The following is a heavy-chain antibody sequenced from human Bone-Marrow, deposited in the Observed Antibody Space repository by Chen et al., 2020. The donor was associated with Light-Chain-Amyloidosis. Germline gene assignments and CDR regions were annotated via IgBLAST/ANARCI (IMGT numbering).Heavy chain of an antibody. J-gene: IGHJ5*02. CDR2: VYYTWSA. CDR1: GGPISHNIYY. CDR3: ARDTHYDFQNGPLSWFDP. D-gene: IGHD3-3*01. V-gene: IGHV4-39*07. Sequence: QLQLQESGPGMVKPSETLSLTCTVSGGPISHNIYYWAWIRQPPGQGLEWIGSVYYTWSAYYSPSLKSRVTMSVDTSRNQFSLSLSSVTAADTAIYFCARDTHYDFQNGPLSWFDPWGRGALVTVSS.